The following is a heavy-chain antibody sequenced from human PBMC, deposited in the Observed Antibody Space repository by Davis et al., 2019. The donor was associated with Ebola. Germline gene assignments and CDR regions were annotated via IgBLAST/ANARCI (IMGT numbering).Heavy chain of an antibody. CDR2: IIPIFGTA. CDR1: GYTFSSYA. Sequence: SVKVSCKASGYTFSSYAISWVRQAPGQGLEWMGGIIPIFGTANYAQKFQGRVTITADESTSTAYMELSSLRSEDTAVYYCASNRMGVNTPFDYWGQGTLVTVSS. J-gene: IGHJ4*02. CDR3: ASNRMGVNTPFDY. V-gene: IGHV1-69*13. D-gene: IGHD1-14*01.